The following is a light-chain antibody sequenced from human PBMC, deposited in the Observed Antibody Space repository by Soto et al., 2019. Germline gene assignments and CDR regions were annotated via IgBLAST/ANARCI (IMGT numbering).Light chain of an antibody. J-gene: IGKJ4*01. CDR2: GAS. CDR1: QSVSSNS. Sequence: EIVLTQSPGTLSLSPGERVALSCRASQSVSSNSLAWYQQKPGQAPRLLIYGASKRATGTPDRFSGSGSGTDFTLIISRLVPEDFAVYYCQQYGTSPLTFGGGTKVEIK. V-gene: IGKV3-20*01. CDR3: QQYGTSPLT.